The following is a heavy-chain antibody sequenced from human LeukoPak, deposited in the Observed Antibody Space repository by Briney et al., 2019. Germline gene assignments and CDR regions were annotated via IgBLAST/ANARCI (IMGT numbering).Heavy chain of an antibody. CDR1: GGSISSYY. D-gene: IGHD3-10*01. CDR2: IYYSGST. Sequence: SETLSLTCTVSGGSISSYYWSWIRQPPGKGLEWIGNIYYSGSTNYNPSLRSRVTISVDTSKNQFSLKLSSVTAADTAVYYCARAWFGESAYTFDYWGQGTLVTVSS. V-gene: IGHV4-59*08. CDR3: ARAWFGESAYTFDY. J-gene: IGHJ4*02.